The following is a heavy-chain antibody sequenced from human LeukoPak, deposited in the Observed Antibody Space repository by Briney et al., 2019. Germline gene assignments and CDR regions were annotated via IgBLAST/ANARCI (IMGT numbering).Heavy chain of an antibody. V-gene: IGHV4-59*11. D-gene: IGHD6-19*01. CDR2: LYSTGST. CDR1: GISTSSQY. J-gene: IGHJ3*02. Sequence: PSETLSLTCSVSGISTSSQYWSWIRQPPGEGLEWIGYLYSTGSTNYNPSLKNRVTISEDTSKNQLSLKLSSVTAADTAAYYCAGFSSGWYGGSGAFDIWGQGTMVTVSS. CDR3: AGFSSGWYGGSGAFDI.